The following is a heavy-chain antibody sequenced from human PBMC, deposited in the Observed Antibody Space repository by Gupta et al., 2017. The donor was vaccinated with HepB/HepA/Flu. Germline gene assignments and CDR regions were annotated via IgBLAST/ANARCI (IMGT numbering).Heavy chain of an antibody. CDR1: GFTLSSHA. V-gene: IGHV3-23*01. D-gene: IGHD4-17*01. J-gene: IGHJ3*01. CDR2: IGSAFSA. Sequence: EVQVLESGGGLVQPGGSLRLYCAVSGFTLSSHAMIWVRQAPGEGLEFVSGIGSAFSAHEVDSVKGRFTIYRDNAKTTMYLHMNSVRADEQALYYCATAVRVYSDVDVWGNGTTVTVSS. CDR3: ATAVRVYSDVDV.